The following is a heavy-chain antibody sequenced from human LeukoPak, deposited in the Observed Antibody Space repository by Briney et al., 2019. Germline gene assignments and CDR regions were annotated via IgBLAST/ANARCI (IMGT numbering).Heavy chain of an antibody. Sequence: ASVKVSCKASGYTFTSYDINWVRQATGQGLEWMGWMNPNSGNTGYAQKFQGRVTMTRNTSISTAYMELSSLRSEDTGIYYCAKIAARDTGEGYWGQGTPVTVSS. CDR3: AKIAARDTGEGY. CDR2: MNPNSGNT. V-gene: IGHV1-8*01. CDR1: GYTFTSYD. D-gene: IGHD6-6*01. J-gene: IGHJ4*02.